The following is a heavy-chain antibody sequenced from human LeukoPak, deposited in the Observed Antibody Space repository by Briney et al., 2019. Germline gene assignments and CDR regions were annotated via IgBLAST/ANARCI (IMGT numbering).Heavy chain of an antibody. D-gene: IGHD2-2*01. V-gene: IGHV3-30*03. CDR2: ISYDGSNK. J-gene: IGHJ4*02. CDR1: GFTFSSYS. Sequence: TGGSLRLSCAASGFTFSSYSMNWVRQAPGKGLEWVAVISYDGSNKYYADSVKGRFTISRDNSKNTLYLQMNSLRAEDTAVYYCAREIVVVVPAALDYWGQGTLVTVSS. CDR3: AREIVVVVPAALDY.